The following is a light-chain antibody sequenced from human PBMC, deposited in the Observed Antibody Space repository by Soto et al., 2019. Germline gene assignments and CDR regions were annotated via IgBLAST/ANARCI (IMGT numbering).Light chain of an antibody. CDR3: QQYDTYWT. CDR2: KAS. CDR1: QSISNW. V-gene: IGKV1-5*03. J-gene: IGKJ1*01. Sequence: DIQMTQSPSTLSASVGDRVTISCRASQSISNWLAWYQQKPGKAPKLLIYKASSLESEVPSRFSGSGSGTEFTLSISSLQPDDFATYFCQQYDTYWTFGQGTKVDIK.